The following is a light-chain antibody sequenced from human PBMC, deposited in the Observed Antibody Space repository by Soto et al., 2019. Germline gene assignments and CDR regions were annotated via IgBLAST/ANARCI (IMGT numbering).Light chain of an antibody. J-gene: IGLJ2*01. CDR3: SSYGGYDNLI. V-gene: IGLV2-8*01. Sequence: QYVLTQPPSASGSPGQSVTISCSGTSNDLGGFNYVSWYQQHPGKAPKLIIYEVTERPSGVPDRFSGSKSGNTASLTVSGLQAEDEADYYCSSYGGYDNLIFGGGTKLTVL. CDR1: SNDLGGFNY. CDR2: EVT.